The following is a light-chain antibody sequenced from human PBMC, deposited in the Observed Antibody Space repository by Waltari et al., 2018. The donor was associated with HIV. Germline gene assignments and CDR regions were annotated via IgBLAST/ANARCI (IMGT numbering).Light chain of an antibody. J-gene: IGLJ2*01. CDR2: DNN. V-gene: IGLV1-40*01. CDR3: QSYDMSQSGSLV. Sequence: QSVLTQPPSVSGAPGQRVTIACTGTRSNIGAGFDVHGHKQIPGNAPQLLIHDNNVRPSGVPDRFSGSKSGTSASLAITGLQSEDEADYYCQSYDMSQSGSLVFGGGTKLTVL. CDR1: RSNIGAGFD.